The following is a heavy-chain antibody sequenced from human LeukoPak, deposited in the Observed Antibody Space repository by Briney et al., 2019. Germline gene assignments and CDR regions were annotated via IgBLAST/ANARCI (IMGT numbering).Heavy chain of an antibody. CDR1: GYTFTSYY. CDR3: ARGSSGWYGYYYYYMDV. CDR2: INPSGGST. V-gene: IGHV1-46*01. D-gene: IGHD6-19*01. Sequence: ASVKVSCKASGYTFTSYYMHWVRQAPGQGLEWMGIINPSGGSTSYAQKFQGRVTMTRDTSTSTVYMELSSLRSEDTAVYYCARGSSGWYGYYYYYMDVWGKGTTVTISS. J-gene: IGHJ6*03.